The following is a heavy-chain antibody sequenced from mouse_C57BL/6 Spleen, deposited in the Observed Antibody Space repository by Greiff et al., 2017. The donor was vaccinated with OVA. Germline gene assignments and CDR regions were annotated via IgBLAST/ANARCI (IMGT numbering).Heavy chain of an antibody. V-gene: IGHV5-16*01. CDR1: GFTFSDYY. D-gene: IGHD4-1*01. CDR2: INYDGSST. CDR3: ARDRELGDWYFDV. Sequence: DVKLVESEGGLVQPGSSMKLSCTASGFTFSDYYMAWVRQVPEKGLEWVANINYDGSSTYYLDSLKSRFIISRDNAKNILYLQMSSLKSEDTATYYCARDRELGDWYFDVWGTGTTVTVSS. J-gene: IGHJ1*03.